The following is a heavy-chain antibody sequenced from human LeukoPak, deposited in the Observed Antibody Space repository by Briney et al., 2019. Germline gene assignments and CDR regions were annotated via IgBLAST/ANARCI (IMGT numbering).Heavy chain of an antibody. D-gene: IGHD1-26*01. CDR1: GGSISSSTYY. Sequence: SETLSLTCSVSGGSISSSTYYWSWLRQPAGKGLEWIGRIYTSGSTNYNPSLKSRVTMSVDTYKNQFSLKLSSVTAAGTAVYYCARDPEASGSYSPWSYFDYWGQGTLVTVSS. CDR2: IYTSGST. J-gene: IGHJ4*02. V-gene: IGHV4-61*02. CDR3: ARDPEASGSYSPWSYFDY.